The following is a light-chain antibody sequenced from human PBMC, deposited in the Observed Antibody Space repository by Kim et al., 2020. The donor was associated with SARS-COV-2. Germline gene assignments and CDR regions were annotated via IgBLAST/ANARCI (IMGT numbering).Light chain of an antibody. CDR2: DAS. Sequence: ASVGDRVTFPCQASQDITNYLSWYRQKPGKAPQLLFHDASNLERGVPSRFSGSGSGTEFSFTISGLQPEDIGTYYCQQYDNLPLTFGGGTKVDIK. V-gene: IGKV1-33*01. CDR3: QQYDNLPLT. J-gene: IGKJ4*01. CDR1: QDITNY.